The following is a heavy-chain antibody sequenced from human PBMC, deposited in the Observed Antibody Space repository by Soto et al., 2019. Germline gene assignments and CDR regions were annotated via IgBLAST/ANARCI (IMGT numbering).Heavy chain of an antibody. CDR2: ISGYNGNT. CDR3: ARGPSIAALMDV. J-gene: IGHJ6*02. Sequence: GASVKVSCKASGYTFTSHGISWVRQAHGQGLEWMGWISGYNGNTNYAQNLQGRVTMTTDTSTSTAYMELSSLRSEDTAVYYCARGPSIAALMDVWGQGTTVTVSS. V-gene: IGHV1-18*04. CDR1: GYTFTSHG. D-gene: IGHD6-6*01.